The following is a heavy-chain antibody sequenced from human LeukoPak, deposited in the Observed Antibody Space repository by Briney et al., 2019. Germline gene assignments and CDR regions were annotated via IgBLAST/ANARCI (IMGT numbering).Heavy chain of an antibody. Sequence: SETLSLTCTVSGGSISSYYWSWIRQPPGKGLEWIGYIYYSGSTNYNPSLKSRVTISVDTSKNQFSLKLSSVTAADTAVYYCARSHDSSGYYGYHDAFDIWGRGTMVTVSS. CDR3: ARSHDSSGYYGYHDAFDI. CDR1: GGSISSYY. CDR2: IYYSGST. J-gene: IGHJ3*02. D-gene: IGHD3-22*01. V-gene: IGHV4-59*08.